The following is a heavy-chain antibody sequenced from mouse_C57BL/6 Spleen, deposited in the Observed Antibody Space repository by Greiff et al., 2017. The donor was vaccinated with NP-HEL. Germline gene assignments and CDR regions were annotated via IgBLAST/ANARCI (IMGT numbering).Heavy chain of an antibody. CDR1: GYTFTSYW. J-gene: IGHJ1*03. V-gene: IGHV1-64*01. D-gene: IGHD1-1*01. Sequence: QVQLQQPGAELVKPGASVKLSCKASGYTFTSYWMHCVKQRPGQGLEWIGMIHPNSGSTNYNEKFKSKATLTVDKSSSTAYMQLSSLTSEDSAVYYCARLTYYYGSSYWYFDVWGTGTTVTVSS. CDR2: IHPNSGST. CDR3: ARLTYYYGSSYWYFDV.